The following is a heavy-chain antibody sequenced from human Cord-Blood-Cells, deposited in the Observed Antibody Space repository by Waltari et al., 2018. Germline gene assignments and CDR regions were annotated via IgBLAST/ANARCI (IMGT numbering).Heavy chain of an antibody. CDR2: MNPNSGNT. CDR1: GYPFTSYD. D-gene: IGHD6-19*01. V-gene: IGHV1-8*03. Sequence: QVQLVQSGTEVKKPGASVKVSCKASGYPFTSYDINWGRQATGQGLEWMGWMNPNSGNTGYAQKFQGRVTITRNTSISTAYMELSSLRSEDTAVYYCARGRHSSGWYGAFDIWGQGTMVTVSS. CDR3: ARGRHSSGWYGAFDI. J-gene: IGHJ3*02.